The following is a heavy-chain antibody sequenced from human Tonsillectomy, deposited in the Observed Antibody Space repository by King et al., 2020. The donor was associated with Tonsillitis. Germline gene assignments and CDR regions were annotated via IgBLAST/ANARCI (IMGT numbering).Heavy chain of an antibody. J-gene: IGHJ4*02. V-gene: IGHV1-58*01. Sequence: QLVQSGPEVKKPGTSVKVSCKASGFTFSTSAVQRVRQARGQRLEWIGRIGVGSGSTNYAQKFQERVTITRDMSTSTAYMELSSLRSEDTAVYYCAAIPLTGHLDYWGQGTLVTVSS. CDR1: GFTFSTSA. CDR3: AAIPLTGHLDY. D-gene: IGHD3-9*01. CDR2: IGVGSGST.